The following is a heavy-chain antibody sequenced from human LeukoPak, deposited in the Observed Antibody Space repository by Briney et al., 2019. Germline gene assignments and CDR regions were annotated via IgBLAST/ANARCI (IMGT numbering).Heavy chain of an antibody. CDR2: IKQDGSEK. J-gene: IGHJ6*02. V-gene: IGHV3-7*01. CDR1: GFTFSSYW. Sequence: PGGSLRLSCAASGFTFSSYWMSWVRQAPGKGLEWVANIKQDGSEKHYVDSVKGRFTISRDNAKNSLYLQMNSLRAEDTAVYYCARGAGNRYYYGMDVWGQGTTVTVFS. CDR3: ARGAGNRYYYGMDV. D-gene: IGHD1-14*01.